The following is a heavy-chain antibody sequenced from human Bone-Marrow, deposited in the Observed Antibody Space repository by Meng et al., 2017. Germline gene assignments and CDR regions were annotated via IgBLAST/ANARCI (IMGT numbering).Heavy chain of an antibody. CDR1: GGSISSSSYY. Sequence: GSLRLSCTVSGGSISSSSYYWGWIRQPPGKGLEWIGSIYYSGSTNYNPSLKSRVTISVDTSKNQFSLKLSSVTAADTAVYYCARIHGGNSGDYWGQGTLVTVSS. D-gene: IGHD4-23*01. V-gene: IGHV4-39*07. CDR3: ARIHGGNSGDY. CDR2: IYYSGST. J-gene: IGHJ4*02.